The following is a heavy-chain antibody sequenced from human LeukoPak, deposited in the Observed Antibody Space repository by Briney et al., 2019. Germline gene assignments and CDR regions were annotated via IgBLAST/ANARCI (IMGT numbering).Heavy chain of an antibody. D-gene: IGHD3-10*01. V-gene: IGHV1-18*01. CDR3: ARDFLSYYYGSGSYYNDY. J-gene: IGHJ4*02. CDR1: GYTFTSYG. Sequence: ASVKVSCKASGYTFTSYGISWVRQAPGQGLEWMGWISAYNGNTNYAQKLQGRVTMTTDTSTSTAYMELRSLRSDDTAVYYCARDFLSYYYGSGSYYNDYWGRGTLVTVSS. CDR2: ISAYNGNT.